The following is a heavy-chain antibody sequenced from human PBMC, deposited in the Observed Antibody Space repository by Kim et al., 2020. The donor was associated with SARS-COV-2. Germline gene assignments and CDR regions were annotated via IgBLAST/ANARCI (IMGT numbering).Heavy chain of an antibody. Sequence: GGSLRLSCAASGFTFSSYAMSWVRQAPGKGLEWVSAISDSGDSTYYADSVKGRFTISRDNSKNTLHLQMNSLRAEDTAVYYCAKDLFGGSGSLLGHWGQGTLVTVSS. D-gene: IGHD3-10*01. CDR1: GFTFSSYA. V-gene: IGHV3-23*01. CDR2: ISDSGDST. CDR3: AKDLFGGSGSLLGH. J-gene: IGHJ4*02.